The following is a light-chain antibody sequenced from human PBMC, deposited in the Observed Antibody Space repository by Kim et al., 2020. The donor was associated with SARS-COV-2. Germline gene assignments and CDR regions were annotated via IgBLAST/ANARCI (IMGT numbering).Light chain of an antibody. CDR1: QSISSY. CDR2: AVS. J-gene: IGKJ1*01. Sequence: DIQMTQSPSSLSASVGDRVTITCRASQSISSYLNRYQQKPGKAPKLVIYAVSTLQSGVPSRFGGSGSGTDFTLTISSLQPEDFATYYCQQSYNTPWTFGQGTKVDIK. V-gene: IGKV1-39*01. CDR3: QQSYNTPWT.